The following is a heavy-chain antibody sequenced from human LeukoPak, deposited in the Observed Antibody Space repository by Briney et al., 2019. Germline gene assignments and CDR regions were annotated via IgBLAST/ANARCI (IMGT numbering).Heavy chain of an antibody. D-gene: IGHD6-19*01. Sequence: GGSLRLSCAASGFTFSSYAMSWVRQAPGKGLEWVANIKQDGSEKYYVDSVKGRFTISRDNAKNSLYLQMNSLRAEDTAVYYCAREGAVAGLDYWGQGTLVTVSS. V-gene: IGHV3-7*01. CDR1: GFTFSSYA. CDR2: IKQDGSEK. J-gene: IGHJ4*02. CDR3: AREGAVAGLDY.